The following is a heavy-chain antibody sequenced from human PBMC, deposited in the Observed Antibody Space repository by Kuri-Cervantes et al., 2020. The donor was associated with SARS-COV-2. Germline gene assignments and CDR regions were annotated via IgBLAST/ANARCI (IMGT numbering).Heavy chain of an antibody. CDR1: GGTFSSYA. D-gene: IGHD1-26*01. CDR3: ARPMYSGSYYGGWGTFDY. J-gene: IGHJ4*02. CDR2: IIPIFGTA. V-gene: IGHV1-69*13. Sequence: SVKVSCKASGGTFSSYAISWVRQAPGQGLEWMGRIIPIFGTANYAQKFQGRVTITADESTSTAYMELGSLRSEGTAGYYCARPMYSGSYYGGWGTFDYWGQGTLVTVSS.